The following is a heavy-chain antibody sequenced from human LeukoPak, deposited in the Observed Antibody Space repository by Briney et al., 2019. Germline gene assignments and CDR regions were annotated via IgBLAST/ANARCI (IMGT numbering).Heavy chain of an antibody. CDR1: GFTFSGYT. J-gene: IGHJ3*01. D-gene: IGHD2-15*01. CDR3: ASRGSAGAFDF. Sequence: GGSLRLSCAVSGFTFSGYTMNWVRQAPGKGLEWVSSISRGSDNLYYADSLKGRVTISRDNAKNSLYLQMNSLRAEDTAVYYCASRGSAGAFDFWGQGAMATVSS. V-gene: IGHV3-21*01. CDR2: ISRGSDNL.